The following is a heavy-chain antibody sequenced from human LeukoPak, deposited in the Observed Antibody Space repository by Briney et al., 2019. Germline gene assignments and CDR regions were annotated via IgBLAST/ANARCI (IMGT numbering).Heavy chain of an antibody. CDR3: ARGSPYSGYDLRAFDI. Sequence: QPGGSLRLSCAASGFTVSSDYLSWVRQAPGKGLEWVSVIFSDASTYYADSVKGRFTISRDNSKNTLYLHMNSLSAKDTAVYYCARGSPYSGYDLRAFDIWGQGTTVTVSS. D-gene: IGHD5-12*01. V-gene: IGHV3-66*01. J-gene: IGHJ3*02. CDR1: GFTVSSDY. CDR2: IFSDAST.